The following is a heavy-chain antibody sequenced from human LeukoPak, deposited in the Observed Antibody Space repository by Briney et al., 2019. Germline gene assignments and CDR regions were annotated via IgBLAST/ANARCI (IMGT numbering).Heavy chain of an antibody. D-gene: IGHD3-22*01. J-gene: IGHJ4*02. CDR2: IKQDGSEK. CDR1: GFTFSSYW. Sequence: AGGSLRFSWAVSGFTFSSYWMSWVRQAPGKGLEWVANIKQDGSEKYLVDSVKGRFTISRDNAKNSLYLQMESLRAEDTAVYYCARGEYYYDGGYWGQGTLVTVSS. CDR3: ARGEYYYDGGY. V-gene: IGHV3-7*04.